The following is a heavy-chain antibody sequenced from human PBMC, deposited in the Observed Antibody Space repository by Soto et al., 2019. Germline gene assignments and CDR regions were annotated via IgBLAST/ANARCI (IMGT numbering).Heavy chain of an antibody. V-gene: IGHV3-48*01. D-gene: IGHD3-16*01. J-gene: IGHJ5*02. CDR3: ADSPAFGGVIP. CDR1: GFTFSSYS. CDR2: ISSSSTI. Sequence: GGSLRLSCAASGFTFSSYSMNWVRQAPGKGLEWVSYISSSSTIYYADSVKGRFTISRDNAKNSLYLQMNSLRAEDTAVYYCADSPAFGGVIPWGQGTLVTVSS.